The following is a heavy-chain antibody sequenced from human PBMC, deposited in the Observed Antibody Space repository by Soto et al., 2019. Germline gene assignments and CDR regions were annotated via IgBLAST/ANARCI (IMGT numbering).Heavy chain of an antibody. Sequence: QVQLQESGPGLVKPSETLSLTCAVSGGSISSYYWSWIRQPPGKGLEWIGYIYYSGSTNYNPSLKSRVTISVDTSKNQFSLKLSSVTAPDTAVYYCARFRYTSGWWTPPFDYWGQGTLVTVSS. CDR1: GGSISSYY. D-gene: IGHD6-19*01. CDR3: ARFRYTSGWWTPPFDY. CDR2: IYYSGST. J-gene: IGHJ4*02. V-gene: IGHV4-59*01.